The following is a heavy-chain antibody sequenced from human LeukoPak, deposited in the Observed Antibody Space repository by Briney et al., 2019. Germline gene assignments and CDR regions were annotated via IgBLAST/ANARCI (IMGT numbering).Heavy chain of an antibody. Sequence: SGGSLRLSCVGSGFTFRSYGMHWVRQAPGKGLEWVAFIRHDGSKKFYADSVKGRFTISRDNSQNTLYLQVDSLRVDDTAVYYCAKDSPPTSEWLPDYWGQGTLVTVSS. CDR3: AKDSPPTSEWLPDY. CDR2: IRHDGSKK. CDR1: GFTFRSYG. V-gene: IGHV3-30*02. D-gene: IGHD5-12*01. J-gene: IGHJ4*02.